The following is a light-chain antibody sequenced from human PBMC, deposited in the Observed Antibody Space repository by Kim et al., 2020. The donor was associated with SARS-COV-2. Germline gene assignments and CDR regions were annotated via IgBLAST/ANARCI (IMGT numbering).Light chain of an antibody. CDR1: QSVSSSY. CDR3: QQYSNSPYT. V-gene: IGKV3-20*01. J-gene: IGKJ2*01. CDR2: DAS. Sequence: WSPGERATLSCRASQSVSSSYLAWYQQKPGQAPRLLIYDASSRATGIPDRFGGSGSGTDFTLTISGLEPEDFAVYYCQQYSNSPYTFGQGTKLEI.